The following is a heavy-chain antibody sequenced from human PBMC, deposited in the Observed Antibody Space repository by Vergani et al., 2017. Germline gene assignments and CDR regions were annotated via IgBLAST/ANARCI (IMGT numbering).Heavy chain of an antibody. CDR3: ARGVGVLAAAGKGLFDY. V-gene: IGHV6-1*01. CDR1: GDSVSSNSAA. CDR2: TYYRSKWYN. Sequence: QVQLQQSGPGLVKPSQTLSLTCAISGDSVSSNSAAWNWIRQSPSRGLEWLGRTYYRSKWYNDYAVSVKSRITINQDTSKNQFSLQLHSVTPEDTAVYYCARGVGVLAAAGKGLFDYWGQGTLVTVSS. D-gene: IGHD6-13*01. J-gene: IGHJ4*02.